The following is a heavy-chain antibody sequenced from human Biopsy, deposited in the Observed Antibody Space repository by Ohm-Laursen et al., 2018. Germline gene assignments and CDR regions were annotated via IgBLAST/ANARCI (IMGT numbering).Heavy chain of an antibody. CDR3: AKPADSYGSEFYFDY. Sequence: SLRLSCAASGFTFSSYAMTWVRQAPGKGLEWVSVINTSGGSTHYAVSVKGRFIISRDNSKNTLYLRMNSLRAEDTAVYYCAKPADSYGSEFYFDYWGQGTLVTVSS. J-gene: IGHJ4*02. D-gene: IGHD4-17*01. CDR1: GFTFSSYA. CDR2: INTSGGST. V-gene: IGHV3-23*01.